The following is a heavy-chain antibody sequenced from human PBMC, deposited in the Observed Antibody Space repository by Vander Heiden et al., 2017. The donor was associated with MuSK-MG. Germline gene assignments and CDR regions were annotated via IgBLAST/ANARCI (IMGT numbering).Heavy chain of an antibody. Sequence: QVQLQQWGAGLLKPSETLSLTCAVYGGSFSGYYLSWIRQPPGKGLEWIGEINHSGSTNYNPSLKSRVTISVATSKNQFSLKLSSVTAADTAVYYCARGRGSSSWFYYYYYYMDVWGKGTTVTVSS. V-gene: IGHV4-34*01. CDR1: GGSFSGYY. J-gene: IGHJ6*03. D-gene: IGHD6-13*01. CDR2: INHSGST. CDR3: ARGRGSSSWFYYYYYYMDV.